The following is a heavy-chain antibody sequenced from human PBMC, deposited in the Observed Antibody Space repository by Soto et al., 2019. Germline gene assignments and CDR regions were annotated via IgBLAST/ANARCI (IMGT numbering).Heavy chain of an antibody. J-gene: IGHJ5*02. CDR3: ARRDCSSNSCYFGFDP. CDR2: IYYSGTT. Sequence: QVQLQESGPGLVKPSETLSLTCTVSGGSISSSYWSWIRQPPGKGLEWIGYIYYSGTTSYNPSLKGRVSISLDTSKTQFYLKLSSVTAADTAMYYCARRDCSSNSCYFGFDPWGQGTLVTVSS. V-gene: IGHV4-59*08. CDR1: GGSISSSY. D-gene: IGHD2-2*01.